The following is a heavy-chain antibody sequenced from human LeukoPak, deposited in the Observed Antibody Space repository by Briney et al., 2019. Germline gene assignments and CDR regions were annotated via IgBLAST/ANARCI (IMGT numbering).Heavy chain of an antibody. V-gene: IGHV3-21*01. J-gene: IGHJ4*02. D-gene: IGHD6-13*01. CDR3: ARVIAAAPASPSHYFDY. CDR1: GFTFSSYS. Sequence: GGSLRPSCAASGFTFSSYSMNWVRQAPGKGLEWVSSISSSSSYIYYADSVKGRFTISRDNAKNSLYLQMNSLRAEDTAVYYCARVIAAAPASPSHYFDYWGQGTLVTVSS. CDR2: ISSSSSYI.